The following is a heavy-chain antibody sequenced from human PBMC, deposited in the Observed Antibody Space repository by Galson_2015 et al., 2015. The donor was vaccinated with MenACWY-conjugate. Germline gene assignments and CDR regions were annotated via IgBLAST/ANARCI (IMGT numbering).Heavy chain of an antibody. D-gene: IGHD6-6*01. CDR1: GFTFRDYA. CDR2: ISGSGANT. Sequence: LRLSCAASGFTFRDYAMTWVRLAPGTGLEWISAISGSGANTYYADSVKGRFTISRDNSKDTVYLQLNSLRAEVTAVYCCAKTQKLIYFYYGMDVWGQGTTVTVSS. V-gene: IGHV3-23*01. J-gene: IGHJ6*02. CDR3: AKTQKLIYFYYGMDV.